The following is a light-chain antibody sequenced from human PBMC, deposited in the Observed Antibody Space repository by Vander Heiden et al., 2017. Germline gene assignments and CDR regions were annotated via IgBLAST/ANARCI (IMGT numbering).Light chain of an antibody. Sequence: SYEPTQPPSVSVSPGQTASITCSGEKLGDKYVTWYQQKAGQSPVLVLYQDRQRPSGIPERFSGSNSGNTATLTISGTQPPDEADYYCQAWDRDMVVFGGGTKLTVL. J-gene: IGLJ2*01. CDR1: KLGDKY. CDR3: QAWDRDMVV. CDR2: QDR. V-gene: IGLV3-1*01.